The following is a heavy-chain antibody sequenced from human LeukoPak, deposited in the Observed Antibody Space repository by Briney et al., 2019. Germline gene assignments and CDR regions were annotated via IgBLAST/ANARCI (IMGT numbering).Heavy chain of an antibody. J-gene: IGHJ4*02. CDR3: ARGDSGWFRDY. CDR1: GFTFDDYG. Sequence: GGSLRLSCAASGFTFDDYGMNWVRQAPGKGLEWVSSISSSSSYIYYADSVKGRFTISRDNAKNSLYLQMNSLRAEDTAVYYCARGDSGWFRDYWGQGTLVTVSS. CDR2: ISSSSSYI. D-gene: IGHD6-19*01. V-gene: IGHV3-21*01.